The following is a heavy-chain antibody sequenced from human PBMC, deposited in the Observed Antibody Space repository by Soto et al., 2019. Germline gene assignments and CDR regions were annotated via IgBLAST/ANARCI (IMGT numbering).Heavy chain of an antibody. CDR2: INHSGST. Sequence: ETLSLTCAVYGGSFSGYYWSWIRQPPGKGLEWIGEINHSGSTNYNPSLKSRVTISVDTSKNQFSLKLSSVTAADTAVYYCARKLGRHYYYGLDVWGQGTTVTVSS. CDR3: ARKLGRHYYYGLDV. J-gene: IGHJ6*02. V-gene: IGHV4-34*01. CDR1: GGSFSGYY.